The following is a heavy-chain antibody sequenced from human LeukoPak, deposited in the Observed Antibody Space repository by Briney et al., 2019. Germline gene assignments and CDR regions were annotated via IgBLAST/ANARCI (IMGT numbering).Heavy chain of an antibody. D-gene: IGHD2-21*02. V-gene: IGHV4-59*08. CDR3: ARRRGDGFDY. Sequence: SETLSLTCTVSGGSISSYYWSWIRQPPGKGLEWIGYIYYSGSTNYNPSLKSRVTISVDTSKNQFSLKLSSVTAADTAVYYCARRRGDGFDYWGQGTLVTVSS. J-gene: IGHJ4*02. CDR1: GGSISSYY. CDR2: IYYSGST.